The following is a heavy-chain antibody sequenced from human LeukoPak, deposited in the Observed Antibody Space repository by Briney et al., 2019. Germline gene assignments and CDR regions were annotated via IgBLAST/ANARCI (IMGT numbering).Heavy chain of an antibody. Sequence: GGSLRLSCAASGFTFSSYWMHWVRQAPGKRLVWVSRISSDGSSTAYADSVKGRFTISRDNAKNTLYLQMNSVRAEDTAVYYCAREGYSYGPTFDYWGQGTLVTVSS. D-gene: IGHD5-18*01. CDR2: ISSDGSST. V-gene: IGHV3-74*01. J-gene: IGHJ4*02. CDR3: AREGYSYGPTFDY. CDR1: GFTFSSYW.